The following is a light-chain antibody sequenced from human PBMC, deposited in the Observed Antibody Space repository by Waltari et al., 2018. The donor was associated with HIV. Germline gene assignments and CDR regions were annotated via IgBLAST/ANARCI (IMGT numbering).Light chain of an antibody. V-gene: IGLV2-14*01. CDR3: SSYTSSNTPVV. CDR1: NSDISGYNY. Sequence: QSALTQPASVSGSPGQSITISCTGTNSDISGYNYVSWYQQHPGKAPKLMIYEVSNRTSGVSNRFSGSKSGNTASLTISGLQAEDEADYYCSSYTSSNTPVVFGGGTKLTVL. CDR2: EVS. J-gene: IGLJ2*01.